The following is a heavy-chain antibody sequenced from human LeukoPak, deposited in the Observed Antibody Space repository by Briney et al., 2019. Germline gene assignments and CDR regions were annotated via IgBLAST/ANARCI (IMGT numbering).Heavy chain of an antibody. J-gene: IGHJ4*02. Sequence: GGSLRLSCAVSGFSVSGNYINWVRQAPGKGLEWVSVMYSGGFTNYADSVKGRFTISRDNSKNTLYLQMDSLRADYTAVYYCARVGEARERHRPFDYWGQGTLVTVSS. D-gene: IGHD3-10*01. V-gene: IGHV3-53*05. CDR3: ARVGEARERHRPFDY. CDR2: MYSGGFT. CDR1: GFSVSGNY.